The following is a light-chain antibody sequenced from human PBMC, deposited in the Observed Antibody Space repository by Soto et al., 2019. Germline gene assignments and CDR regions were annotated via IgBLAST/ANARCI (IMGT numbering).Light chain of an antibody. CDR2: GAS. J-gene: IGKJ1*01. CDR3: QQYNDWPLT. V-gene: IGKV3D-15*01. CDR1: QSVTSD. Sequence: EIVFTQSPDILSLSPGDRATLSCRASQSVTSDFLAWYQQKPGQAPRLLIYGASSRATGIPARFSGTGSGTEFTLTISSLQSEDFALYYCQQYNDWPLTFGQGTKVDIK.